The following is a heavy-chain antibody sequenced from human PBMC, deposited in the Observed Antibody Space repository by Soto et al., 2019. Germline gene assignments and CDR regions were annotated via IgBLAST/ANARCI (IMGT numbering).Heavy chain of an antibody. CDR2: IKQDGSDK. J-gene: IGHJ4*02. CDR3: ARNGDYAFDY. V-gene: IGHV3-7*01. Sequence: GGSLRLSCAASGFMFSNYWMSWVRQAPGKGLEWVAIIKQDGSDKYYVDSVKGRFTIPRDNAKNSLYLQMNSLRIEDAAVYYCARNGDYAFDYWGRGTLVTVSS. D-gene: IGHD4-17*01. CDR1: GFMFSNYW.